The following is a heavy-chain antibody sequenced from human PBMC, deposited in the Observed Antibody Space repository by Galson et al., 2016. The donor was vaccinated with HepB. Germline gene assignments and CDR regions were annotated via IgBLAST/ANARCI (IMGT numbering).Heavy chain of an antibody. CDR3: ARWDCSGGGCKPEGI. D-gene: IGHD2-15*01. CDR2: IFTNGST. J-gene: IGHJ3*02. CDR1: GGSISSDSNS. Sequence: TLSLTCTVSGGSISSDSNSWNWIRQPAGKGLEWIGRIFTNGSTNSNPSLKSRLTISVDTSKNQFSLNLNSVTAADTAVYYCARWDCSGGGCKPEGIWGQGTMVIVS. V-gene: IGHV4-61*02.